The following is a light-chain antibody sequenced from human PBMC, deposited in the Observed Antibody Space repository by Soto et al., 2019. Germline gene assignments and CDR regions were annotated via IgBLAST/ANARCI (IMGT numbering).Light chain of an antibody. V-gene: IGKV3-20*01. Sequence: EIVLTQSPGSLSLSPRERATLSCRASQSVSSNHLAWYQQKPGQAPRLLIYGASRRATGIPDRFSGSGSGTEFTLTISRLEPEDTATYYCQQYDHPPYTFGQGTKLEIK. CDR1: QSVSSNH. CDR3: QQYDHPPYT. CDR2: GAS. J-gene: IGKJ2*01.